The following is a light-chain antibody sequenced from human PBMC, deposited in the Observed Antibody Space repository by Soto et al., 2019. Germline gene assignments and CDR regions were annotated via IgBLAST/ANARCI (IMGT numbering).Light chain of an antibody. CDR1: QSVSSN. V-gene: IGKV3-15*01. Sequence: EIVMTQSPATLSVSPGERATLSCRASQSVSSNLAWYQQKPGQAPRLLIYGASTRATGIPARFSVSGSGTEFTLTISSLQSEDFAVYYCQQYGTSPINFGQGTRLEIK. CDR3: QQYGTSPIN. J-gene: IGKJ5*01. CDR2: GAS.